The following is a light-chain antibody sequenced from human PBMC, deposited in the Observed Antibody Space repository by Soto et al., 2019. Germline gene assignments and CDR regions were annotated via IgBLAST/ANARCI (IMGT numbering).Light chain of an antibody. CDR3: QQLSQYPYT. V-gene: IGKV1-9*01. J-gene: IGKJ2*01. Sequence: DIQLTQSPSILSASVEDRVTISCRASYEISRSLAWYQQEPGKPPKLLIYDSSTLETGLPSRFTGSGSGRKFTLTISGLQFGDVATYFWQQLSQYPYTFGQGTKLEIK. CDR1: YEISRS. CDR2: DSS.